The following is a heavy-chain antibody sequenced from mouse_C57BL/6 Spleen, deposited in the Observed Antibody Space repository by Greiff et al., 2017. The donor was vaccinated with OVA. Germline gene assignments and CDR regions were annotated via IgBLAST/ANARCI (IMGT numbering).Heavy chain of an antibody. CDR1: GYAFSSSW. CDR2: IYPGDGDT. D-gene: IGHD1-1*01. J-gene: IGHJ4*01. Sequence: QVQLKESGPELVKPGASVKISCKASGYAFSSSWMNWVKQRPGKGLEWIGRIYPGDGDTNYNGKFKGKATLTADKSSSTAYMQLSSLTSEDSAVYFCARWYYGSGYYAMDYWGQGTSVTVSS. CDR3: ARWYYGSGYYAMDY. V-gene: IGHV1-82*01.